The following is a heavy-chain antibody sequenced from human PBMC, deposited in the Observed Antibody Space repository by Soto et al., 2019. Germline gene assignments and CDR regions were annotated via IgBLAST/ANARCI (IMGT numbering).Heavy chain of an antibody. CDR2: IYYSGST. Sequence: PSETLSLTCTVSGGSISIGGYYWSWIRQHPGKGLEWIGYIYYSGSTYYNPSLKSRVTISVDTSKNQFSLKLSSVTAADTAVYYCARVGVIISYFDYWGQGTLVTVSS. J-gene: IGHJ4*02. CDR3: ARVGVIISYFDY. CDR1: GGSISIGGYY. V-gene: IGHV4-31*03. D-gene: IGHD3-10*01.